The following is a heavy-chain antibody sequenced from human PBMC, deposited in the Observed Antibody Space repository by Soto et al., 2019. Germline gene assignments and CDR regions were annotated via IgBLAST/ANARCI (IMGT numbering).Heavy chain of an antibody. Sequence: QVQLVQSGPELKKPGASVKVSCRSSGYSFINYNFCWVRQAPGQGLEWLGWISGYNGNTKYAQKFQGRVTMTTDSFTSTAYMELRSLRSDDTAVYYCPRDKVWGGFDIWGQGTMVTVSS. J-gene: IGHJ3*02. D-gene: IGHD3-16*01. CDR2: ISGYNGNT. CDR1: GYSFINYN. CDR3: PRDKVWGGFDI. V-gene: IGHV1-18*01.